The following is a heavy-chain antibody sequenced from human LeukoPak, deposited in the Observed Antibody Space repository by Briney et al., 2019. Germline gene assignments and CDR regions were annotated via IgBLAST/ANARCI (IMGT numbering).Heavy chain of an antibody. CDR1: GGSISTYY. CDR3: ARAYPYYFDY. CDR2: IYYSGTT. Sequence: SETLSLTCTVSGGSISTYYWSWIRQPPGKGLEWIGYIYYSGTTNYNPSLKSRVTILVDTSKNQFSLRLSSVTAADTAVYYCARAYPYYFDYWGQGTLVTVSS. V-gene: IGHV4-59*12. J-gene: IGHJ4*02.